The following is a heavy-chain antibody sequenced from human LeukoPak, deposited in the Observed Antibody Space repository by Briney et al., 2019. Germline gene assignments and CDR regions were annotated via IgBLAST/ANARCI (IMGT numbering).Heavy chain of an antibody. V-gene: IGHV4-31*03. CDR3: AREGGRDCSSTSCANYYYYGMDV. CDR1: GGSISSGGYY. J-gene: IGHJ6*02. CDR2: IYYSGSN. D-gene: IGHD2-2*01. Sequence: PSETLSLTCTVSGGSISSGGYYWSWIRQHPGKGLEWIGYIYYSGSNYYNPSLKSRVTISVDTSKNQFSLKLSSVTAADTAVYYCAREGGRDCSSTSCANYYYYGMDVWGQGTTVTVSS.